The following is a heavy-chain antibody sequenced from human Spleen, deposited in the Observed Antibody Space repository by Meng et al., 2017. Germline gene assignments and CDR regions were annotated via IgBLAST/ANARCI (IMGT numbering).Heavy chain of an antibody. D-gene: IGHD2-21*01. CDR1: GGSISSSNW. CDR3: TKNDFYCLGY. J-gene: IGHJ4*02. Sequence: QVQLQEWGAGLLKPSGTRSLTCAVSGGSISSSNWWSWVRQPPGKGLEWIGDIYHSGSTNYNPSLKSRITISVDKPKNQFSLTLSSVTAADTAVYYCTKNDFYCLGYWGQGTLVTVSS. V-gene: IGHV4-4*02. CDR2: IYHSGST.